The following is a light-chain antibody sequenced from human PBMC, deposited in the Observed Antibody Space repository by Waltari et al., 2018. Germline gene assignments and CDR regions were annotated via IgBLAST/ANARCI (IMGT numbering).Light chain of an antibody. CDR2: DVT. Sequence: QSALTQPASVSGSPGQSITISCTGTSSDVGIYDYVSWFQHHPGKAPKLIICDVTNRPSGVSSRFSGSKSGNTASLTISGLQAEDEADYFCSSYTTSTTLVFGGGTKLSVL. V-gene: IGLV2-14*03. J-gene: IGLJ2*01. CDR3: SSYTTSTTLV. CDR1: SSDVGIYDY.